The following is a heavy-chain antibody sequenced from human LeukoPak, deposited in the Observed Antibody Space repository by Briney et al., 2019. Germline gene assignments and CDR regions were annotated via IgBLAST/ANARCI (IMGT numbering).Heavy chain of an antibody. Sequence: AETVSLTCTVSGGSISSYYWSWIRQPPGKGLEWIGYIYYSGSTNYNPSLKSRVTISVDTSKNQFSLKLSSVTAADTAVYYCARESGYDRDFDYWARPRCPPSPQ. CDR2: IYYSGST. V-gene: IGHV4-59*01. CDR1: GGSISSYY. J-gene: IGHJ4*02. D-gene: IGHD5-12*01. CDR3: ARESGYDRDFDY.